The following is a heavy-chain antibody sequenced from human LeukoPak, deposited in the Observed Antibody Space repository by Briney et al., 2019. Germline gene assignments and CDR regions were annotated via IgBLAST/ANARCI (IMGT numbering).Heavy chain of an antibody. J-gene: IGHJ4*02. CDR1: GGSFSGYY. CDR3: ARHPISGYYYFDY. D-gene: IGHD5-12*01. Sequence: SETLSLTCAVYGGSFSGYYWSWIRQPPGKGLEWIGEINHSGSTNYNPSLKSRVTISVDTSKNQFSLKLCSVTAADTAVYYCARHPISGYYYFDYWGQGTLVTVSS. V-gene: IGHV4-34*01. CDR2: INHSGST.